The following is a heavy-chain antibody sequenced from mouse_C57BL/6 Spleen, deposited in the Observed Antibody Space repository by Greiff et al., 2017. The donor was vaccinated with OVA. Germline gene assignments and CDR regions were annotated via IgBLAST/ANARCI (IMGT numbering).Heavy chain of an antibody. D-gene: IGHD2-4*01. V-gene: IGHV1-82*01. CDR2: IYPGDGDT. CDR3: AREHDYDALYYAMDY. CDR1: GYAFSSSW. J-gene: IGHJ4*01. Sequence: VQLQQSGPELVKPGASVKISCKASGYAFSSSWMNWVKQRPGKGLEWIGRIYPGDGDTNYNGKFKGKATLTADKSSSTAYMQLSSLTSEDSAVYFCAREHDYDALYYAMDYWGQGTSVTVSS.